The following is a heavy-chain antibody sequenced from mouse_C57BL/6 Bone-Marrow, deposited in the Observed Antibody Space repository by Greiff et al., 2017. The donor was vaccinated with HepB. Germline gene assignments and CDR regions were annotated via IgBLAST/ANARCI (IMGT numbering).Heavy chain of an antibody. CDR1: GFTFSDYY. CDR3: ARQTTVARMDY. J-gene: IGHJ4*01. D-gene: IGHD1-1*01. V-gene: IGHV5-12*01. CDR2: ISNGGGST. Sequence: EVKLMESGGGLVQPGGSLKLSCAASGFTFSDYYMYWVRQTPEKRLEWVAYISNGGGSTYYPDTVKGRFTISRDNAKNTLYLQMRRRKSEATAMYDCARQTTVARMDYWGQGTSVTVSS.